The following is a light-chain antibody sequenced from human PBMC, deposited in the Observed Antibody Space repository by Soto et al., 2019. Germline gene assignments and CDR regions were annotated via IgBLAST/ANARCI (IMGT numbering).Light chain of an antibody. CDR1: QTISTH. CDR3: QQSLTIPYT. Sequence: DIQMTQSPSSLSASVRDRVTITRRASQTISTHLNWYQQKPGKAPKLLIYAASTLQSGVPSRFSGSGSGTDFTLTSNSLHPEDFATYYCQQSLTIPYTFGQGTKLEIK. V-gene: IGKV1-39*01. J-gene: IGKJ2*01. CDR2: AAS.